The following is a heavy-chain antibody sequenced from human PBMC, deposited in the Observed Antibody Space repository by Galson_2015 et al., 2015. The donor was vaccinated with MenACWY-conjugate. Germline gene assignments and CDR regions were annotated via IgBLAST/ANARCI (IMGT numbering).Heavy chain of an antibody. CDR3: AKDKNHGDYGDFDY. J-gene: IGHJ4*02. V-gene: IGHV3-23*01. CDR2: FSGGGDKT. D-gene: IGHD4-17*01. Sequence: SMRLSCAASGFTFGSYAMSWVRQTPGKGLEWASGFSGGGDKTYYADSGKGGFTFSRDNSKNPLYLQMNSLRGEDTAIYYCAKDKNHGDYGDFDYWGQGTLVIVSS. CDR1: GFTFGSYA.